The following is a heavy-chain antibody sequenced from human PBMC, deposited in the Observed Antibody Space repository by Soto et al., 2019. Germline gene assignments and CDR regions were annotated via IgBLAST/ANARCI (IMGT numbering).Heavy chain of an antibody. Sequence: QVQLVQSGAEVKKPGSSVKVSCKASGGTFSSYAISWVRQAPGQGLEWLGGIIPMFATANYAQNFQGRVTMTADESTTTAYMDLSSLRSEDTAVYYCAREGSLPFFDYWGQGTLVIVSS. V-gene: IGHV1-69*12. CDR3: AREGSLPFFDY. CDR2: IIPMFATA. J-gene: IGHJ4*02. D-gene: IGHD3-16*01. CDR1: GGTFSSYA.